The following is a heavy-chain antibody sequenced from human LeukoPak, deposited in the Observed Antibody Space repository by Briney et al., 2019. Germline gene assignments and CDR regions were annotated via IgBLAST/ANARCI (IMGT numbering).Heavy chain of an antibody. CDR3: ARGKAAVAGVLDY. CDR1: GFTFSDSY. Sequence: PGGSLRLSCAASGFTFSDSYMSWIRQAPGRGLEWVANIKQDGSEKYYVDSVKGRFTISRDNAKNSLFLQMNSLRAEDTAVYYCARGKAAVAGVLDYWGQGTLVTVSS. J-gene: IGHJ4*02. CDR2: IKQDGSEK. D-gene: IGHD6-19*01. V-gene: IGHV3-7*01.